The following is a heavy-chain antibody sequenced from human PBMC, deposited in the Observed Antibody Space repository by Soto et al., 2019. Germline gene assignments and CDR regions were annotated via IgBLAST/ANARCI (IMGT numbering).Heavy chain of an antibody. J-gene: IGHJ2*01. Sequence: QVQLVQSGAEVKKPGSSVKVSCKASGGTFNSYALTWVRQAPGHGLEWMGGIIPIFRSTNYAQKFQGRVTITANRSTSTAYMELRSLRSDDTAVYYCARVLHPTYGSGWRSLYSYFELWGRGTLVTVSS. CDR2: IIPIFRST. V-gene: IGHV1-69*06. D-gene: IGHD6-19*01. CDR1: GGTFNSYA. CDR3: ARVLHPTYGSGWRSLYSYFEL.